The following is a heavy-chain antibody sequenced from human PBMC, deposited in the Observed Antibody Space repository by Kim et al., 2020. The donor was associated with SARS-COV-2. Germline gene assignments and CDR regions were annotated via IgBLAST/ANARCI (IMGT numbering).Heavy chain of an antibody. Sequence: SETLSLTCAVYGGSFSGYYWSWIRQPPGKGLEWIGEINHSGSTNYNPPLKSRVTISVDTSKNQFSLKLSSVTAADTAVYYCARGDGHCSSISCSTVYYYG. CDR3: ARGDGHCSSISCSTVYYYG. CDR1: GGSFSGYY. V-gene: IGHV4-34*01. CDR2: INHSGST. J-gene: IGHJ6*01. D-gene: IGHD2-2*02.